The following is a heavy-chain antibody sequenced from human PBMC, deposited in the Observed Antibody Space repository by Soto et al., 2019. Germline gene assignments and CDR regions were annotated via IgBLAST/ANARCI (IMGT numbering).Heavy chain of an antibody. CDR1: GFTFSSYT. Sequence: GGSLRLSCAASGFTFSSYTMNWVRQAPGKGLEWVSGINSGGRTYYADSVKGRFTISRDDSKNTLYLQIISLRAEDTAVYYCAKDLRPDGVLDFDYWGQGTLVTAPQ. J-gene: IGHJ4*02. V-gene: IGHV3-23*01. CDR2: INSGGRT. CDR3: AKDLRPDGVLDFDY. D-gene: IGHD4-17*01.